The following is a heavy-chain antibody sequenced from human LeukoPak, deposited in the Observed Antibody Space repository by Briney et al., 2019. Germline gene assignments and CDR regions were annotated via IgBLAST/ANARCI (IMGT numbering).Heavy chain of an antibody. CDR1: GYTFTDYY. J-gene: IGHJ3*02. CDR2: INPNSGGA. V-gene: IGHV1-2*02. CDR3: ARDQGEPLWFGELLGAFDI. D-gene: IGHD3-10*01. Sequence: ASVKVSCKASGYTFTDYYMHWVRQAPGQGLEWMGWINPNSGGANYAQKFQGRVTMTRDTSISTAYMELSRLRSDDTAVYYCARDQGEPLWFGELLGAFDIWGQGTMVTVSS.